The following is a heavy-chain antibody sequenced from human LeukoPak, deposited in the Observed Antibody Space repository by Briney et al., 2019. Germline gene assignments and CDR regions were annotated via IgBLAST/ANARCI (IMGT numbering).Heavy chain of an antibody. Sequence: SETLSLTCTVSGGSISSSSYYWGWIRQPPVKGLEWIGSIYYSGSTYYNPSLKSRVTISVDTSKNQFSLKLSSVTAADTAVYSCARHQYYDSSGFLGYWGQGTLVTVSS. V-gene: IGHV4-39*01. CDR1: GGSISSSSYY. J-gene: IGHJ4*02. CDR3: ARHQYYDSSGFLGY. CDR2: IYYSGST. D-gene: IGHD3-22*01.